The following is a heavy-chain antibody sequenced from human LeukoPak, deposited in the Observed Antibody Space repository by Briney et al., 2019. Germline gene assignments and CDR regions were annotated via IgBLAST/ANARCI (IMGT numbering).Heavy chain of an antibody. CDR2: ISYDGSNK. J-gene: IGHJ1*01. V-gene: IGHV3-30-3*01. CDR1: GFTFSSYA. D-gene: IGHD6-13*01. Sequence: GGSLRLSCAASGFTFSSYAMHWVRQAPGKGLEWVAVISYDGSNKYYADSVKGRFTISRDNSKNTLYLQMNSLRAEDTAVYYCARDPRYSSSFYFQHWGQGTLVTVSS. CDR3: ARDPRYSSSFYFQH.